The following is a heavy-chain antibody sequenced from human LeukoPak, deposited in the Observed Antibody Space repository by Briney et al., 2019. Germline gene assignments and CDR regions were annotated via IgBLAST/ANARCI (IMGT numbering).Heavy chain of an antibody. D-gene: IGHD2-2*01. CDR3: ARGALLVPAAFDY. CDR1: GGSISSYY. J-gene: IGHJ4*02. Sequence: SETLSLTCTVSGGSISSYYWSWIRQPPGKGLEWIGFIYSSGNTNYNPSLKSRVTISVDTSKNHFSLNLSSVTAADTAVYYCARGALLVPAAFDYWGQGTLVTVSS. V-gene: IGHV4-59*01. CDR2: IYSSGNT.